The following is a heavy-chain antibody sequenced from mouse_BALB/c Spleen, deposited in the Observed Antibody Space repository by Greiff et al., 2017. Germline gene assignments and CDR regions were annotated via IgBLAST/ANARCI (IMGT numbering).Heavy chain of an antibody. J-gene: IGHJ4*01. V-gene: IGHV5-4*02. CDR1: GFTFSDYY. CDR2: ISDGGSYT. CDR3: ARITTVVATDAMDY. Sequence: DVMLVESGGGLVKPGGSLKLSCAASGFTFSDYYMYWVRQTPEKRLEWVATISDGGSYTYYPDSVKGRFTISRDNAKNNLYLQMSSLKSEDTAMYYCARITTVVATDAMDYWGQGTSVTVSS. D-gene: IGHD1-1*01.